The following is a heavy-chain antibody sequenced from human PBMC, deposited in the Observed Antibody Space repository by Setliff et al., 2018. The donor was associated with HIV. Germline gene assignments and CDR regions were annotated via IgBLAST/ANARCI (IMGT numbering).Heavy chain of an antibody. Sequence: SETLSLTCTVSGGSINSSTYYWGWIRQPPGKGLEWIGSIFYRGTTYDNSSLKSRLTMSVDTSKNQFSLRLTFLTAADTAVYYCARLSPLRAFDIWGQGTMVTVSS. J-gene: IGHJ3*02. CDR2: IFYRGTT. CDR3: ARLSPLRAFDI. CDR1: GGSINSSTYY. V-gene: IGHV4-39*01.